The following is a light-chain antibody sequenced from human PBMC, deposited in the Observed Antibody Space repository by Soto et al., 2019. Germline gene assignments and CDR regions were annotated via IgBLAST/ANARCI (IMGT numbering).Light chain of an antibody. CDR1: SSDVGGYNY. V-gene: IGLV2-14*01. CDR3: RSYTSSSTPL. CDR2: EVS. J-gene: IGLJ2*01. Sequence: QSVLTQPASVSGSPGQSITISCTGTSSDVGGYNYVSWYQQHPGKAPKLMIYEVSNRPSGVSNRFSGSKSGNTASLTISGLQAEDEAAYSCRSYTSSSTPLFGGGTKLTVL.